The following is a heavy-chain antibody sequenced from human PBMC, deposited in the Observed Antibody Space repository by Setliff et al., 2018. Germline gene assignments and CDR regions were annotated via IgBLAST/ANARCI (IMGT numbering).Heavy chain of an antibody. Sequence: SETLSLTCAVSGGSISSSNWWSWVRQAPGKGLEWIGEIYHTGSTNYNPSLKSRVTISVDKSKNQFSLNLISVTAADTAVYYCARGYCSSRSCYSNGVDLWGQGTLVTVLL. CDR3: ARGYCSSRSCYSNGVDL. V-gene: IGHV4-4*02. CDR2: IYHTGST. CDR1: GGSISSSNW. J-gene: IGHJ5*02. D-gene: IGHD2-2*01.